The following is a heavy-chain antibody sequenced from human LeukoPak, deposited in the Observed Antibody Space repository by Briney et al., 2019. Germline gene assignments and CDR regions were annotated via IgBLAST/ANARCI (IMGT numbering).Heavy chain of an antibody. CDR3: AKDAAPYSNNSPNWFDP. CDR1: GFTFSAYG. Sequence: GGSLRLSCAASGFTFSAYGMHWVRQAPGKGLEWVAFIRYAGSNKYYADSVNGRFTISRDNSKNTLYLQMNSLRDEDTAVYYCAKDAAPYSNNSPNWFDPWGQGTLVTVSS. CDR2: IRYAGSNK. D-gene: IGHD4-11*01. J-gene: IGHJ5*02. V-gene: IGHV3-30*02.